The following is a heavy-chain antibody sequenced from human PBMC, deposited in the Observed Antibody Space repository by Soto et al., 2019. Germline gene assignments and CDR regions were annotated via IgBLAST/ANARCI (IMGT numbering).Heavy chain of an antibody. J-gene: IGHJ3*02. Sequence: SLRLSCAASGFTFSSYAMSWVRQAPGKGLEWVSAISGSGGSTYYADSVKGRFTISRDNSKNTLYLQMNSLRAEDTTVYYCAKDPVLRYFDWLLGPGAFDIWGQGKMVTVSS. D-gene: IGHD3-9*01. CDR2: ISGSGGST. CDR1: GFTFSSYA. V-gene: IGHV3-23*01. CDR3: AKDPVLRYFDWLLGPGAFDI.